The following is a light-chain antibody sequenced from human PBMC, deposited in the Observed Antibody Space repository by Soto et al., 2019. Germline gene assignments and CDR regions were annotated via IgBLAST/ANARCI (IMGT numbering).Light chain of an antibody. Sequence: EIVLTQSPGTLSLSPGDRGTLSCRASQSVSDNYLAWDQQKPGQAPSLLIYGASRRATGIPDRFSGSGSGTDFTLTISRLEPEDFAVYYCQQYGRSPFTFGPGTKVDFK. CDR1: QSVSDNY. CDR2: GAS. CDR3: QQYGRSPFT. J-gene: IGKJ3*01. V-gene: IGKV3-20*01.